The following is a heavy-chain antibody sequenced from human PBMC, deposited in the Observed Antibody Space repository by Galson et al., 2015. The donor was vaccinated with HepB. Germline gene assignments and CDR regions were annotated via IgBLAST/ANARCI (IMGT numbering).Heavy chain of an antibody. CDR2: INSDGSST. D-gene: IGHD3-10*01. Sequence: SLRLSCAASGFTFSSYWMHWVRQAPGKGLVWVSRINSDGSSTSYADSVKGRFTISRDNAKNTLYLQMNSLGAEDTAVYYCARSITMVRGVIIKPNDYWGQGTLVTVSS. J-gene: IGHJ4*02. CDR1: GFTFSSYW. CDR3: ARSITMVRGVIIKPNDY. V-gene: IGHV3-74*01.